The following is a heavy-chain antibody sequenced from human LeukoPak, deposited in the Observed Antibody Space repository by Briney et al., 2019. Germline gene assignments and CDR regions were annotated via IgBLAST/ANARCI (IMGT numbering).Heavy chain of an antibody. CDR2: INHSGST. D-gene: IGHD6-19*01. V-gene: IGHV4-34*01. Sequence: PSETLSLTCAVYGGSFSGYYWSWIRQPPGKGLEWIGEINHSGSTNYNPSLKSRVTISVDTSKNQFSLKLSSVTAADTAVYYCTRSSVAGTANFDYWGQGTLVTVSS. J-gene: IGHJ4*02. CDR3: TRSSVAGTANFDY. CDR1: GGSFSGYY.